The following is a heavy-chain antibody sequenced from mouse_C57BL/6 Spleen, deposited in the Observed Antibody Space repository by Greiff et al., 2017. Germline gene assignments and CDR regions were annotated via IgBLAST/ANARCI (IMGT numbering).Heavy chain of an antibody. V-gene: IGHV5-16*01. CDR1: GFTFSDYY. CDR2: INYDGSST. D-gene: IGHD1-1*02. CDR3: ARDGGGNYFDY. J-gene: IGHJ2*01. Sequence: EVMLVESEGGLVQPGSSMKLSCTASGFTFSDYYLAWVRQVPEKGLEWVANINYDGSSTYYLDSLTSRFIISRDNAKNILYLQMSSLKSEDTATDYCARDGGGNYFDYWGQGTTLTVSS.